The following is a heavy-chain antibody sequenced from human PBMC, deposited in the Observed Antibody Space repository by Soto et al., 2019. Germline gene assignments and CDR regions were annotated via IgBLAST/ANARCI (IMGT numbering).Heavy chain of an antibody. CDR1: GXTVDDYS. CDR3: VKDESINWYSGHFRH. CDR2: INWNSGSI. D-gene: IGHD6-13*01. J-gene: IGHJ1*01. V-gene: IGHV3-9*01. Sequence: PXGSLRLTCADTGXTVDDYSMHWVRQVPGKGMEWVSGINWNSGSIGYGDSVKGRFAISMDNAKKSLHLQMNSLSAEDTAFYYCVKDESINWYSGHFRHWGQGTLVTVSS.